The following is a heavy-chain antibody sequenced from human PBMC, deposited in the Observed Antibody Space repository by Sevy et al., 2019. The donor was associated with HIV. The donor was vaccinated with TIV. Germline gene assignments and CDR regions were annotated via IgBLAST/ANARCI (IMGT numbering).Heavy chain of an antibody. J-gene: IGHJ6*02. V-gene: IGHV3-66*01. CDR1: EFSVTDNY. CDR2: IYSGGST. Sequence: GSLRLSCAASEFSVTDNYMSWVRQAPGKGLEWVSTIYSGGSTFYADSVKGRFTISRDNSKNTLYLHINSLRAEDTAVYYCARDRYYDASGYYYYYYGLDVWGQGTTVTVSS. D-gene: IGHD3-22*01. CDR3: ARDRYYDASGYYYYYYGLDV.